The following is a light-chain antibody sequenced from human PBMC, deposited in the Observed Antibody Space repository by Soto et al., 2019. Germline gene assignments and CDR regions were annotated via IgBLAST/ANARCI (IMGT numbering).Light chain of an antibody. CDR2: DAS. V-gene: IGKV3-11*01. J-gene: IGKJ4*01. CDR1: QSVGYH. CDR3: QQRSNWPPVT. Sequence: EIVLTQSPATLSLSPGEGATLSCRASQSVGYHLAWYQQKPGQAPRLLIYDASNRATGIPARFSGSGSGTDFTLAISSLEPEDFAVYYCQQRSNWPPVTFGGGTKVDIK.